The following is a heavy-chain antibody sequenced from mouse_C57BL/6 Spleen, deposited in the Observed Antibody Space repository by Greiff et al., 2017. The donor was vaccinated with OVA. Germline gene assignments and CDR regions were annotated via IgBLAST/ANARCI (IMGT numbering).Heavy chain of an antibody. J-gene: IGHJ2*01. CDR2: INPNSGTT. D-gene: IGHD1-1*01. CDR3: ARGYYGSSLFDY. V-gene: IGHV1-39*01. CDR1: GYSFTDST. Sequence: VQLQQSGPELVKPGASVKISCKASGYSFTDSTMNWVKQSHGQSLEWLGVINPNSGTTSYNQKLKGKATLTVDKSSSTAYMQLNSLTSEDAAVYYCARGYYGSSLFDYWGQGTTLTVSS.